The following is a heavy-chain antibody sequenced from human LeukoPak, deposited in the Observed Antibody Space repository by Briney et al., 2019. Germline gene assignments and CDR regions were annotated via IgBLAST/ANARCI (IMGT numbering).Heavy chain of an antibody. CDR1: GFSFSTYA. J-gene: IGHJ4*02. D-gene: IGHD3-3*01. CDR3: AKGSQNFDFWRFDY. V-gene: IGHV3-23*01. Sequence: PGGSLRLSCTVSGFSFSTYAMSWVRQAPGKGLEWVSSISGSGGSTYYADSVKGRFTVSRDNSKNSVYLEMNSLRAEDTAVYFCAKGSQNFDFWRFDYWGQGTLVTVSS. CDR2: ISGSGGST.